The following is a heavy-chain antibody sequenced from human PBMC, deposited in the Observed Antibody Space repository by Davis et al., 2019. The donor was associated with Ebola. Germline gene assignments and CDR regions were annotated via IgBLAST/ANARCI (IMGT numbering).Heavy chain of an antibody. V-gene: IGHV3-23*01. CDR1: GFTFSSYA. CDR3: AKGRHSTYYDFWIAYYDY. CDR2: ISGSGGST. J-gene: IGHJ4*02. Sequence: ESLKISCAASGFTFSSYAMSWVRQAPGKGLEWVSVISGSGGSTYYADSVKGRFTISRDNSKNTLYLQMSSLRAEDTAVYYCAKGRHSTYYDFWIAYYDYWGRGTLVTVSS. D-gene: IGHD3-3*01.